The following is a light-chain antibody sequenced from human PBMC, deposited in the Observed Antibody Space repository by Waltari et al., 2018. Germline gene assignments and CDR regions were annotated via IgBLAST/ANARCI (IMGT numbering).Light chain of an antibody. Sequence: EIVLTQSPATLSLSPGERATLSCRASQSVSCYLGWYQQTPGQAPRLLIYDASNRSTGIPARFSGSGSGTDFTLTISSLEPEDFAVYYCQQRSDWPPHFGQGTRLEMK. CDR3: QQRSDWPPH. CDR2: DAS. CDR1: QSVSCY. J-gene: IGKJ5*01. V-gene: IGKV3-11*01.